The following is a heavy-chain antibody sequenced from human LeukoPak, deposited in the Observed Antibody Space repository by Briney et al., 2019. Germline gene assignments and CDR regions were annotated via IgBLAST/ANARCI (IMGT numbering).Heavy chain of an antibody. D-gene: IGHD3-22*01. CDR1: GFSFSSCE. J-gene: IGHJ4*02. CDR3: ARDDYYDKGY. Sequence: TGGSLRLSCAASGFSFSSCEMNWIRQAPGKGLEWVSYISSSGSTTHYADSVKGRFTISRDNAKNSLYLQMNSLRAEDTAVYYCARDDYYDKGYWGQGTLVTVSS. CDR2: ISSSGSTT. V-gene: IGHV3-48*03.